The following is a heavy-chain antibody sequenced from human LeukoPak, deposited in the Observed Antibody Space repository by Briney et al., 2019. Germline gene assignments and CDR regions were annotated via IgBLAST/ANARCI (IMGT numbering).Heavy chain of an antibody. J-gene: IGHJ6*03. CDR3: ARDHRYNWNYFYYYYMDV. CDR1: GGSFSVYY. CDR2: INHSGST. V-gene: IGHV4-34*01. D-gene: IGHD1-7*01. Sequence: SETLSPTCAVYGGSFSVYYWSWIRQPPGKGLEWIVEINHSGSTNYNPSLKSRVTISVDTSKNQFSLKLSSVTAADTAVYYCARDHRYNWNYFYYYYMDVWGKGTTVTVSS.